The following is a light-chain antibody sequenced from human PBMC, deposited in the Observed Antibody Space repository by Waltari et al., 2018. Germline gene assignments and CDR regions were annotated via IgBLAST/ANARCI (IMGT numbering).Light chain of an antibody. J-gene: IGLJ3*02. CDR2: GSA. V-gene: IGLV1-40*01. CDR1: RSNIGATYD. Sequence: QSLLTQPPSVSGAPGQRVTISCTGSRSNIGATYDVHWYQHLPGTAPKLLISGSAKRPSWGPDRFSGTKSGTSASLAITGLQIEDEANYYCQSFDTRLTGWVFGGGTKLTVL. CDR3: QSFDTRLTGWV.